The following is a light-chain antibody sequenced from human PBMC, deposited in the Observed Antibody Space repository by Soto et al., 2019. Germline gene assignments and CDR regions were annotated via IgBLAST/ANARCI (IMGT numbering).Light chain of an antibody. V-gene: IGKV1-27*01. Sequence: DVQMTQSPSSLSASVGDRVTITCRASQGISNYLAWYQQKPGKVPKLLIYAASTLQSGVPSRFSGSGSGTDFTLTISTLQPEDVATYYGQMYNSAPFTFVPGTKVHIK. CDR1: QGISNY. CDR3: QMYNSAPFT. J-gene: IGKJ3*01. CDR2: AAS.